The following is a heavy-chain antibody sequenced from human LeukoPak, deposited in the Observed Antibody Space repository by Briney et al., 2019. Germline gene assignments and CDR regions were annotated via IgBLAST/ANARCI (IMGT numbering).Heavy chain of an antibody. Sequence: GASVKVSCKASGYTFTGYYMHWGRQAPGQGLEWMGGIIPIFGTANYAQKFQGRVTITADESTSTAYMELSSLRSEDTAVYYCASANCSGGSCYLPLSDYWGQGTLVTVSS. CDR3: ASANCSGGSCYLPLSDY. V-gene: IGHV1-69*13. D-gene: IGHD2-15*01. CDR1: GYTFTGYY. CDR2: IIPIFGTA. J-gene: IGHJ4*02.